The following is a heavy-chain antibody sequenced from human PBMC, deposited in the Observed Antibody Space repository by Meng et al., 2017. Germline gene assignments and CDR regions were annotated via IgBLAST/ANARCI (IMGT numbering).Heavy chain of an antibody. J-gene: IGHJ4*02. D-gene: IGHD1-1*01. CDR1: GFTVSSNY. CDR3: ARDWRY. Sequence: VRVVERVGALVPPWGSRGSYWAASGFTVSSNYMSWVRQAPGKGLEWVSVIYSGGSTYYADAVKGRFTISRDNSKNTLYLQMNSLRAEDTAVYYCARDWRYWGQGTLVTVSS. V-gene: IGHV3-53*01. CDR2: IYSGGST.